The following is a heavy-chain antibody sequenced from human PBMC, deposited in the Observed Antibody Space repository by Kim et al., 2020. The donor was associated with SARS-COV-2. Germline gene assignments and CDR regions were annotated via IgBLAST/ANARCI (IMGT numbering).Heavy chain of an antibody. CDR2: ISYDGSNK. J-gene: IGHJ6*03. CDR1: GFTFSSYG. Sequence: GGSLRLSCAASGFTFSSYGMHWVRQAPGKGLEWVAVISYDGSNKYYADSVKGRFTISRDNSKNTLYLQMNSPRAEDTAVYYCAKGQYYDFWSGYFLSTGYYMDVWGKGTTVTVSS. V-gene: IGHV3-30*18. D-gene: IGHD3-3*01. CDR3: AKGQYYDFWSGYFLSTGYYMDV.